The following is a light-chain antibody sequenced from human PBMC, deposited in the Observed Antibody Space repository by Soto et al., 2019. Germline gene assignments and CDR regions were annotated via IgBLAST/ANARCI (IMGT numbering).Light chain of an antibody. CDR3: STYAGGTTYL. V-gene: IGLV2-23*01. CDR1: SSVVGSYSL. CDR2: EDI. Sequence: QSVLTQPASVSGSPGQSITISCTGTSSVVGSYSLLSWYQHHPGKAPKLIIYEDIKGPSGVSNRFSGSKSGNTASLRISGLQAEDEADYYCSTYAGGTTYLFGTGTNVTVL. J-gene: IGLJ1*01.